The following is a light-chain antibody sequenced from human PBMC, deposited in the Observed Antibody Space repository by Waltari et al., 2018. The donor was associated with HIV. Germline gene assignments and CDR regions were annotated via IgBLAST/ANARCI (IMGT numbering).Light chain of an antibody. Sequence: QSVLTQPPSASGTPGQQVTISCSGSSSTIGSNIVNWYQQLPGTAPKLLIYRNNQRPAGVPDRFSGSKSGTSASLAISGLQSEDDADYYCAAWDDSLNGAVFGGGTKLTVL. J-gene: IGLJ3*02. CDR2: RNN. CDR1: SSTIGSNI. CDR3: AAWDDSLNGAV. V-gene: IGLV1-44*01.